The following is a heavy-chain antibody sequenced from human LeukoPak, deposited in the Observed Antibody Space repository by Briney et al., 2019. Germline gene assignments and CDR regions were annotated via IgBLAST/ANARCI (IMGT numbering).Heavy chain of an antibody. D-gene: IGHD3-3*01. CDR3: AASKYRIWSGYNTLPDY. CDR1: GGTFSSYA. Sequence: ASVKVSCKASGGTFSSYAISWVRQAPGQGLEWMGGIIPIFGTANYAQKFQGRVTITTDESTSTAYMELSSLRSEDTAVYYCAASKYRIWSGYNTLPDYWGQGTLVTVSS. J-gene: IGHJ4*02. V-gene: IGHV1-69*05. CDR2: IIPIFGTA.